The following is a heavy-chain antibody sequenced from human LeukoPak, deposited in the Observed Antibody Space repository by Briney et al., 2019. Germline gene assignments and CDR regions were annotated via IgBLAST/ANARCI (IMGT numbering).Heavy chain of an antibody. CDR3: AIDRGNYRTIDD. Sequence: GESLRLSCAASGFRLITFWMSWVGQAPGKGLEWVATIKEDGSDKYYVDSVKGRFTISRDNAKNSLYLQMSSLRAEDTAVYYCAIDRGNYRTIDDWRQGTLVTVSA. CDR1: GFRLITFW. CDR2: IKEDGSDK. D-gene: IGHD1-7*01. V-gene: IGHV3-7*01. J-gene: IGHJ4*02.